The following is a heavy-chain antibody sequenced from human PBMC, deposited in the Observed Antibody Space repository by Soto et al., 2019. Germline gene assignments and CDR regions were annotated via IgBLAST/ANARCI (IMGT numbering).Heavy chain of an antibody. D-gene: IGHD3-16*02. CDR2: INHSGST. CDR1: GGSFSGYY. Sequence: SETLSLTCAVYGGSFSGYYWSWIRQPPGKGLEWIGEINHSGSTNYNPSLKSRVTISVDTSKNQFSLKLSSVTAADTAVYYCARGWYDYVWGSYRQGYYFDYWGQGTLVTVSS. J-gene: IGHJ4*02. V-gene: IGHV4-34*01. CDR3: ARGWYDYVWGSYRQGYYFDY.